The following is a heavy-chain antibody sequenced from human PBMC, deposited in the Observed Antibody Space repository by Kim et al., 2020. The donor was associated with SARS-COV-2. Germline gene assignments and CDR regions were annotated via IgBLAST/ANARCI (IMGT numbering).Heavy chain of an antibody. D-gene: IGHD2-2*01. CDR3: ARGGRYCSSTSCWPHFDY. V-gene: IGHV1-69*13. Sequence: SVKVSCKASGGTFSIYAMSWVRQAPGQGLEWMGGIIPISGTANYAQKFQDRVTITADELTSTAYMELSSLRSEDTAVYYCARGGRYCSSTSCWPHFDYWGQGTLVTVSS. CDR1: GGTFSIYA. J-gene: IGHJ4*02. CDR2: IIPISGTA.